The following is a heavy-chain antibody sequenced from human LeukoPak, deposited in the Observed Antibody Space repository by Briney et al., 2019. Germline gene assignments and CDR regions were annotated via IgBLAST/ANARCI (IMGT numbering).Heavy chain of an antibody. Sequence: GSLRLSCAASGFTLSSYSMNWVRQPPGKGLEWIGSIYYSGSTYYNPSLKSRVTISVDTSKNQFSLKLSSVTAADTAVYYCAREMTIAARFYYYYYMDVWGKGTTVTVSS. CDR1: GFTLSSYS. J-gene: IGHJ6*03. CDR3: AREMTIAARFYYYYYMDV. V-gene: IGHV4-39*07. CDR2: IYYSGST. D-gene: IGHD6-6*01.